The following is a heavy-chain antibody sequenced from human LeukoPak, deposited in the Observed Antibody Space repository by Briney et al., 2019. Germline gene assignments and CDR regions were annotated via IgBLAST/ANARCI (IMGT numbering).Heavy chain of an antibody. CDR1: GFTFSGCW. V-gene: IGHV3-74*01. CDR2: ISFDGSDA. J-gene: IGHJ5*02. CDR3: AVSNWMDP. Sequence: GALVLSCAASGFTFSGCWMHWGRQAPGKGLVWVSCISFDGSDATYAASVKGRFTISRDNAKNTLHLQMDSLTVEDTAVYYCAVSNWMDPWGQGTLVTVSS.